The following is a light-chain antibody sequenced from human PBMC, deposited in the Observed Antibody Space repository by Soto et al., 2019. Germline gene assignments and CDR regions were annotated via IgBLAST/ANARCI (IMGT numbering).Light chain of an antibody. CDR1: SSDVGGYNY. CDR2: EVS. CDR3: SSYAGSNNMGV. V-gene: IGLV2-8*01. J-gene: IGLJ3*02. Sequence: QSVLTQPPSASGSRGQSVTISCTGTSSDVGGYNYVSWYQQHPGKAPKLMIYEVSKRPSGVPDRFSGSKSGNTASLTVSGLQPEGEADYYCSSYAGSNNMGVFGGGTKLTVL.